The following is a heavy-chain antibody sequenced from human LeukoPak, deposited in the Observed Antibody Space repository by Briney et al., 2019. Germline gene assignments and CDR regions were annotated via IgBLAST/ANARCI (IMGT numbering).Heavy chain of an antibody. V-gene: IGHV4-39*01. CDR1: GGSISSYY. D-gene: IGHD5-12*01. CDR3: ARPQGVASVWDFEY. Sequence: SETLSLTCTASGGSISSYYWGWIRQPPGKGLEWIGSIYYSGSTYYNPSLKSRVTISVDTSKNQFSLQVRSVTAADTAVYYCARPQGVASVWDFEYWGQGTLVSVSS. J-gene: IGHJ4*02. CDR2: IYYSGST.